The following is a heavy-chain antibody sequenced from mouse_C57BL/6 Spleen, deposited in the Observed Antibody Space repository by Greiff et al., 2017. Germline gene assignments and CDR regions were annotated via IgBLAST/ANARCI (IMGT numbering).Heavy chain of an antibody. V-gene: IGHV14-3*02. Sequence: VQLQQSGAELVKPGASVKLSCTASGFNIKDTYMHWVKQRPEQGLEWIGRIDPANGNTKYDPKFQGKATITAETSSNTAYLQLSSLTSEDTAVYYCAFTVVAYYYAMDYWGQGTSVTVSS. CDR3: AFTVVAYYYAMDY. CDR1: GFNIKDTY. D-gene: IGHD1-1*01. J-gene: IGHJ4*01. CDR2: IDPANGNT.